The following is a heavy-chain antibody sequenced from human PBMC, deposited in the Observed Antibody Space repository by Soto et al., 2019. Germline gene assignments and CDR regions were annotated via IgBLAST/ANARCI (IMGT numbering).Heavy chain of an antibody. V-gene: IGHV1-18*01. Sequence: ASVKVSCKASGYTFTSYGISWVRQAPGQGLEWMGWISAYNGNTNYAQKLQGRVTMTTDTSTSTAYMELRSLRSDDTAVYYCARDKRLRFLEWLLTRGMDVWGQRTTVTVSS. CDR1: GYTFTSYG. D-gene: IGHD3-3*01. CDR3: ARDKRLRFLEWLLTRGMDV. J-gene: IGHJ6*02. CDR2: ISAYNGNT.